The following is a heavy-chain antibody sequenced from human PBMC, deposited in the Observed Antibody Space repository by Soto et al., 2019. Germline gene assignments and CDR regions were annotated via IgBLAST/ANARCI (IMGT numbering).Heavy chain of an antibody. CDR2: IKSETDGETT. J-gene: IGHJ4*02. Sequence: GGSLRLSCAASGFAFRNAWMSWVRQAPGKGLEWVGRIKSETDGETTDYVAPVKGRFTISRDDSKNTLYLQMNSLKIEDTAVYYCTTDLNGGFDYWGRGTLVTVSS. D-gene: IGHD2-8*01. CDR3: TTDLNGGFDY. CDR1: GFAFRNAW. V-gene: IGHV3-15*01.